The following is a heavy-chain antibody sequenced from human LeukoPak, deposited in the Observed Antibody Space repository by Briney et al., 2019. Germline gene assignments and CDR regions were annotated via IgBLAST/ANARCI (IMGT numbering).Heavy chain of an antibody. Sequence: SETLSLICTVSGGYIITSGHYWCWIRQPPGKVLEGIGSVYYTGVTSTNPFFRSRMSISVDTSKNQFSLNLTSVTAADAAVYYCARERSSSGGHNWFDPWGQGTLVTVSS. V-gene: IGHV4-39*07. CDR1: GGYIITSGHY. J-gene: IGHJ5*02. CDR2: VYYTGVT. D-gene: IGHD4-23*01. CDR3: ARERSSSGGHNWFDP.